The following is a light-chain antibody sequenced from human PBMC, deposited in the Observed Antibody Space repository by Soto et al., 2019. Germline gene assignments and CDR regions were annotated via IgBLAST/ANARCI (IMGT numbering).Light chain of an antibody. CDR3: KSYDSSLSGSYV. CDR1: SSNIGAGYD. CDR2: SNN. V-gene: IGLV1-40*01. J-gene: IGLJ1*01. Sequence: QSVLTQPPSVSGAPGQRVTISCTGSSSNIGAGYDVHWYQRLPGTAPKVLIYSNNNRPSGVPDRFSGSKSGTSASLAITGLQAEYESDYYCKSYDSSLSGSYVFGTGTKVTVL.